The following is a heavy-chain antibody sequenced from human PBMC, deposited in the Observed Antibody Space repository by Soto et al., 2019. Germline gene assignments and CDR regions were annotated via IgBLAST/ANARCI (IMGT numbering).Heavy chain of an antibody. CDR3: ARGDY. Sequence: QVQLVESGGSVVQPGRSLRLSCAASGFTFSSYVMHWVRQAPGKGLEWVAVIWYDGSNRYYADSVKGRFTISRDNSKNTLYLQMNSLRDEDTAVYYCARGDYWGQGTLVTVSS. CDR2: IWYDGSNR. CDR1: GFTFSSYV. V-gene: IGHV3-33*01. J-gene: IGHJ4*02.